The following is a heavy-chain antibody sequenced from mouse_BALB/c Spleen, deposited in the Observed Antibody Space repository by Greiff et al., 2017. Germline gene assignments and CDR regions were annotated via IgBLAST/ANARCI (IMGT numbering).Heavy chain of an antibody. D-gene: IGHD2-1*01. CDR3: ALYYGNPAWFAY. J-gene: IGHJ3*01. CDR2: IYPYNGGT. CDR1: GYTFTDYN. Sequence: EVQLQQSGPELVKPGASVKISCKASGYTFTDYNMHWVKQSHGKSLEWIGYIYPYNGGTGYNQKFKSKATLTVDNSSSTAYMELRSLTSEDSAVYYCALYYGNPAWFAYWGQGTLVTVSA. V-gene: IGHV1S29*02.